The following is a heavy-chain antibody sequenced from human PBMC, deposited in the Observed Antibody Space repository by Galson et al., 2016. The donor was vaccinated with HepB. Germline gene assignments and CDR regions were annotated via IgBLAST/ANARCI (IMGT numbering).Heavy chain of an antibody. D-gene: IGHD3-16*01. Sequence: MPWVRQAPVKGLDWVAVISNDGNNKYYADSVKGRFTISRNNSKNTLYLQMNSLRPEDTSLYYCAGAFDFWGQGILVTVSS. CDR3: AGAFDF. J-gene: IGHJ4*02. CDR2: ISNDGNNK. V-gene: IGHV3-30*03.